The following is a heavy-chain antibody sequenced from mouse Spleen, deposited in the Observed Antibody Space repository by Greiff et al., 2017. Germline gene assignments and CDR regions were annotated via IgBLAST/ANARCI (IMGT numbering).Heavy chain of an antibody. D-gene: IGHD2-1*01. CDR2: IWTGGGT. CDR1: GFSLTSYA. J-gene: IGHJ3*01. V-gene: IGHV2-9-1*01. CDR3: ARTGKIYYGNSPAWFAY. Sequence: QVQLKESGPGLVAPSQSLSITCTVWGFSLTSYAISWVRQPPGKGLEWLGVIWTGGGTNYNSALKSRLSISKDNSKSQVFLKMNRLQTDDTARYYCARTGKIYYGNSPAWFAYWGQGTLVTVSA.